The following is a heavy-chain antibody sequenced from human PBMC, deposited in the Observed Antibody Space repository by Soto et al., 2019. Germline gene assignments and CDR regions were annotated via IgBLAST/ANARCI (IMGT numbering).Heavy chain of an antibody. CDR1: GGTFSSYA. V-gene: IGHV1-69*01. CDR3: ARERTYYYDRSGYYSDDAFDI. CDR2: SIPICGTA. D-gene: IGHD3-22*01. J-gene: IGHJ3*02. Sequence: QVQLVQSGAEVKKPGSSVKVSCKASGGTFSSYAISWVRQAPGQGLEWMGGSIPICGTANYAQKFQGRVTITADESTSTAYMELSSLRSEDTAEYYCARERTYYYDRSGYYSDDAFDIWGQGTMVTASS.